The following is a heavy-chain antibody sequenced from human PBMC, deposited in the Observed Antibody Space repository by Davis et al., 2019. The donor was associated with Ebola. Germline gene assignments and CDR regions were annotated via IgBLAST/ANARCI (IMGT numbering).Heavy chain of an antibody. CDR2: ISYDGSNK. D-gene: IGHD6-19*01. CDR1: GFTFSSYG. V-gene: IGHV3-30*03. J-gene: IGHJ4*02. Sequence: LSLTCAASGFTFSSYGMHWVRQAPGKGLEWVAVISYDGSNKYYADSVKGRFTISRDNFKNTLYLQMNSLRAEDTAVYYCATTPQYSSGQNKPFDYWGQGTLVTVSS. CDR3: ATTPQYSSGQNKPFDY.